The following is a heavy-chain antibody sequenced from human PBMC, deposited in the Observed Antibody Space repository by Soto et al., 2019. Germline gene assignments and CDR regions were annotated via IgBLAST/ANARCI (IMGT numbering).Heavy chain of an antibody. CDR3: AGLYHYDSSGYYDY. D-gene: IGHD3-22*01. CDR2: INPSGGRA. J-gene: IGHJ4*02. CDR1: GNSFTTYY. V-gene: IGHV1-46*01. Sequence: ASVKVSCKASGNSFTTYYMHWVRQAPGQGLEWMGIINPSGGRATYAQKFQGRVTMTRDTSTSTFHMELSSLTSEDTAVYYCAGLYHYDSSGYYDYWGQGTLVTVSS.